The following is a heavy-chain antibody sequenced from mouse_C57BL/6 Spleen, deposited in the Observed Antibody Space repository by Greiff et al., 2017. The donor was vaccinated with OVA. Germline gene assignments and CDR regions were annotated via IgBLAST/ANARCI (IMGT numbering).Heavy chain of an antibody. V-gene: IGHV1-64*01. Sequence: VQLQESGAELVKPGASVKLSCKASGYTFTSYWMHWVKQRPGQGLEWIGMIHPNSGSTNYNEKFKSKATLTVDKSSSTAYMQLSSLTSEDSAVYYCARPTTVVASPYYFDYWGQGTTLTVSS. CDR3: ARPTTVVASPYYFDY. CDR2: IHPNSGST. CDR1: GYTFTSYW. J-gene: IGHJ2*01. D-gene: IGHD1-1*01.